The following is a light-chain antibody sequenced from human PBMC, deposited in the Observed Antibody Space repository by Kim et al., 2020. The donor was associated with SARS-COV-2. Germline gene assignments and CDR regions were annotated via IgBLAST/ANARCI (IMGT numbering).Light chain of an antibody. Sequence: DIQMTQSPSSLSASVGDRVTITCRASQGISSYLNWYQQKPGKAPKLLIYATSNLQSGVPSGFSGSGSGTDFTLTISSLQPEDFATYYCQQSYSTPYTFGQGTKLEI. CDR2: ATS. CDR1: QGISSY. CDR3: QQSYSTPYT. V-gene: IGKV1-39*01. J-gene: IGKJ2*01.